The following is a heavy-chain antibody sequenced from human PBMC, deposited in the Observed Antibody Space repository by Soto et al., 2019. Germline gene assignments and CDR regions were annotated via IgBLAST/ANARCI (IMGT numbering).Heavy chain of an antibody. V-gene: IGHV3-9*01. Sequence: GGSLRLSCAASGFTFDDYAMHWVRQAPGKGLEWVSGISWNSGSIGYADSVKGRFTISRDNAKNTLYLQMNSLRAEATALYYCAKDHGARSGSYYDYWGQGTLVTVSS. CDR1: GFTFDDYA. CDR3: AKDHGARSGSYYDY. J-gene: IGHJ4*02. CDR2: ISWNSGSI. D-gene: IGHD1-26*01.